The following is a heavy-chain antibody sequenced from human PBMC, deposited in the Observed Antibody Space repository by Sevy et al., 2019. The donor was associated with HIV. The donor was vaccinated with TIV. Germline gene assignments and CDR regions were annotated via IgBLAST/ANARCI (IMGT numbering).Heavy chain of an antibody. CDR2: ISYDGSNK. Sequence: GGSLRLSCAASGFTFSSYAMHWVRQAPGKGLEWVAVISYDGSNKYYADSVKGRFTTSRDNSKNTLYLQMNSLRAEDTAVYYCARPGWRWLQFGHFDYWGQGTLVTVSS. CDR3: ARPGWRWLQFGHFDY. V-gene: IGHV3-30-3*01. D-gene: IGHD5-12*01. CDR1: GFTFSSYA. J-gene: IGHJ4*02.